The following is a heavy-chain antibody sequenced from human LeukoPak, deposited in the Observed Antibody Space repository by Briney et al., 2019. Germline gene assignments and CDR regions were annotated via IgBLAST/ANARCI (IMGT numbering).Heavy chain of an antibody. CDR3: ARELRAAAARYGANWFDP. V-gene: IGHV4-34*01. J-gene: IGHJ5*02. CDR1: GGSFSGHY. D-gene: IGHD6-13*01. CDR2: INHSGST. Sequence: SETLSLTCAVYGGSFSGHYWSWIRQPPGKGLEWIGEINHSGSTNYNPSLKSRVTISVDTSKNQFSLKLSSVTAADTAVYYCARELRAAAARYGANWFDPWGQGTLVTVSS.